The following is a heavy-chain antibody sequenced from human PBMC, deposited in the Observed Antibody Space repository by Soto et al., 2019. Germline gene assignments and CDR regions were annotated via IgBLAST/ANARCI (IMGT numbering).Heavy chain of an antibody. J-gene: IGHJ4*02. CDR2: FDPEDGNT. Sequence: ASVKVSCKVSGYTLTELSMHWVRQAPGKGLEWMGGFDPEDGNTKYSQQFQGRVIIDRDTSASTAYMELSSLRSEDTAVYYCARGGYFDSSNYLAYWGLGTLVTVSS. V-gene: IGHV1-24*01. D-gene: IGHD3-22*01. CDR3: ARGGYFDSSNYLAY. CDR1: GYTLTELS.